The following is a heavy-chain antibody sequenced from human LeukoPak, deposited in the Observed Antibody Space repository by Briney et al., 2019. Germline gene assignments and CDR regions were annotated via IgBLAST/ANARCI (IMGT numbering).Heavy chain of an antibody. CDR2: ISGSGGST. CDR3: AKEFVSARVSVVGADY. V-gene: IGHV3-23*01. J-gene: IGHJ4*02. CDR1: GFTFSSYA. D-gene: IGHD1-26*01. Sequence: GGSLRLSCAASGFTFSSYAMSWVRQAPGKGLEWVSAISGSGGSTYYADSVKGRFTISRGNSKNTLYLQMNSLRAEDTAVYYCAKEFVSARVSVVGADYWGQGTLVTVSS.